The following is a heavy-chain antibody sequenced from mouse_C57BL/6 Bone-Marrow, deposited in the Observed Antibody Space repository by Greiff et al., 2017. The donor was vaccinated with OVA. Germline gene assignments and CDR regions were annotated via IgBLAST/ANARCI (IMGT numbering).Heavy chain of an antibody. CDR1: GYTFTSYG. J-gene: IGHJ3*01. Sequence: QVQLQQSGAELARPGASVKLSCKASGYTFTSYGISWVKQRTGQGLEWIGVIYPRSGNTYYNEKFKGKATLTADKSSSTAYMELRSLTSEDSAVYFCARGDYYRGFAYWGQGTLVTVSA. V-gene: IGHV1-81*01. CDR3: ARGDYYRGFAY. D-gene: IGHD1-1*01. CDR2: IYPRSGNT.